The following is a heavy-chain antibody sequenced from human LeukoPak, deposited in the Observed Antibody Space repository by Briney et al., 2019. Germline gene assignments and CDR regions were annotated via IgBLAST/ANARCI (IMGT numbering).Heavy chain of an antibody. J-gene: IGHJ4*02. CDR1: GFTFSSYG. Sequence: PGGSLRLSCAASGFTFSSYGMHWVRQAPGKGLEWVAFIRYDGSNKYYADSVKGRFTISRDNSKNTLYLQMNSLRAEDTAVYYCAPRDFWSGYSPFDYWGQGTLVTVSS. CDR3: APRDFWSGYSPFDY. D-gene: IGHD3-3*01. CDR2: IRYDGSNK. V-gene: IGHV3-30*02.